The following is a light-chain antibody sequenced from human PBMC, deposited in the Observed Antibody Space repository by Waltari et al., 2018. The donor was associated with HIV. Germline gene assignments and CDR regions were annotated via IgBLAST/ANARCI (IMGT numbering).Light chain of an antibody. J-gene: IGLJ1*01. CDR2: RNN. CDR1: SSNIGSNY. CDR3: AAWGDSLTSFV. V-gene: IGLV1-47*01. Sequence: QSVLTQPPSASGTPGQRVTISCSGSSSNIGSNYVYWYQKLPGTAPKLLIYRNNQRPSGVPDRFSGSKSGTSASLAISGLRSEDEADYYCAAWGDSLTSFVFGTGTKVTVL.